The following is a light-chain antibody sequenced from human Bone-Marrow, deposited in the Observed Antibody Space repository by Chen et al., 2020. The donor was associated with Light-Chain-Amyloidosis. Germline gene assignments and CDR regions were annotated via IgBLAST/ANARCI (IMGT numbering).Light chain of an antibody. Sequence: DIQMTQSPSPLSASLGDRVTITCRASEDIRVYLNWYQLKPGKAPKLLIYFASNLESWSPSRFSGSGSGTDFTLTSSSLQPEDSATYYCQQSYSAWTFGQGTKVDIK. J-gene: IGKJ1*01. CDR3: QQSYSAWT. V-gene: IGKV1-39*01. CDR1: EDIRVY. CDR2: FAS.